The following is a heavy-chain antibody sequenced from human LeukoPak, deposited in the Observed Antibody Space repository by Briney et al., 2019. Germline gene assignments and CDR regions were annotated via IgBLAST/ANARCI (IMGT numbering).Heavy chain of an antibody. Sequence: ASVKVSCKASVYTFTGYYLHWLRQAPRQGLEWMGWINPNSGGTNYAQKFQGRVTMTRDTSINTAYMELSRLRFEDTAVYYCASYSGRYNYWGQGTLVTVAS. D-gene: IGHD1-26*01. V-gene: IGHV1-2*02. J-gene: IGHJ4*02. CDR1: VYTFTGYY. CDR3: ASYSGRYNY. CDR2: INPNSGGT.